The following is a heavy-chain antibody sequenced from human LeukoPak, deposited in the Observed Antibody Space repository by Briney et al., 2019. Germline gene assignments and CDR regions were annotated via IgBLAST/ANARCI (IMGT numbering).Heavy chain of an antibody. J-gene: IGHJ4*02. CDR3: ARDPRHMTTVTTGDY. D-gene: IGHD4-17*01. V-gene: IGHV3-21*01. Sequence: GGSLRLSCAASGFGFSDAWMNWVRQAPGKGLEWVSSISSSSSYIYYADSVKGRFTTSRDNAKNSLYLQMNSLRAEDTAVYYCARDPRHMTTVTTGDYWGQGTLVTVSS. CDR2: ISSSSSYI. CDR1: GFGFSDAW.